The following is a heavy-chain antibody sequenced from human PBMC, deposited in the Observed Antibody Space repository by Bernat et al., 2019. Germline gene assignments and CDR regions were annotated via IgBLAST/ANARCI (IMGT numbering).Heavy chain of an antibody. J-gene: IGHJ6*02. V-gene: IGHV3-30*18. Sequence: QVQLVESGGGVVQPGRSLRLSCAASGFTFSSYGMHWVRQAPGKGLEWVAVISYDGSNKYYATSVKGRFTISRDNSKNTLYLQMHSLRAEDTAVYYCAKDLYGGIYYYGMDVWGQGTTVTVSS. CDR2: ISYDGSNK. CDR3: AKDLYGGIYYYGMDV. CDR1: GFTFSSYG. D-gene: IGHD3-16*01.